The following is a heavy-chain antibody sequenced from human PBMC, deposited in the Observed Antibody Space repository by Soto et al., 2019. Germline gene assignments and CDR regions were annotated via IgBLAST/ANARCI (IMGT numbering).Heavy chain of an antibody. D-gene: IGHD3-9*01. J-gene: IGHJ4*02. CDR2: ISSSGSTI. CDR3: ARVLTGDSAWPLFDY. CDR1: GFSFSSYE. V-gene: IGHV3-48*03. Sequence: PGGLLRLSCAASGFSFSSYEVNWVRQAPGKGLEWVSYISSSGSTIYYADSVKGRFTISRDNAKNSLYLKMNSLRAEDTAVYYCARVLTGDSAWPLFDYWGQGTLVSVSS.